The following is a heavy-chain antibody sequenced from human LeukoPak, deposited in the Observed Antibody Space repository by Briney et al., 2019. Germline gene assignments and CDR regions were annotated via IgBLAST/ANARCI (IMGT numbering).Heavy chain of an antibody. CDR1: GFNFGVDG. V-gene: IGHV3-49*04. D-gene: IGHD5-18*01. CDR2: VGRKGFGGTA. Sequence: PGGSLRLAWIASGFNFGVDGVGWVRQAPGEGLDWVRFVGRKGFGGTAEHAAAVKGTFTISRDNSKSIAYLQMTSLKPDDPAVYYCTNTESSHGYPFVSDYWGPGTLVSVSS. CDR3: TNTESSHGYPFVSDY. J-gene: IGHJ4*02.